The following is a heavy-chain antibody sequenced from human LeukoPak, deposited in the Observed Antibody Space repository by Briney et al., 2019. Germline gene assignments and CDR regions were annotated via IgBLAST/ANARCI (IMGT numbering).Heavy chain of an antibody. J-gene: IGHJ1*01. Sequence: SETLSLTCTVSGASITSYYWSWIRQPPGKALEWIGYIYYSGSTNYNPFLKSRVTISVDTSKNQFSLKLRSVTAADTAVYYCASEVVTSIEYFQHWGQGTLVTVSS. D-gene: IGHD2-21*02. CDR3: ASEVVTSIEYFQH. V-gene: IGHV4-59*01. CDR1: GASITSYY. CDR2: IYYSGST.